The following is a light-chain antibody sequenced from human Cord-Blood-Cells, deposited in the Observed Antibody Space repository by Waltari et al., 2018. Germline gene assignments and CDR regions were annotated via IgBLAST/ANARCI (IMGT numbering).Light chain of an antibody. V-gene: IGKV4-1*01. CDR3: QQYYSTPPEKIT. CDR2: WAS. Sequence: DIVMTQSPDSLAVSLGERATINCKSSQSVLYSSNNKNYLAWYPQKPGQPPKLHIYWASTRESGVPDRFSGSGSGTDFTLTISSLQAEDVAVYYCQQYYSTPPEKITFGPGTKVDIK. J-gene: IGKJ3*01. CDR1: QSVLYSSNNKNY.